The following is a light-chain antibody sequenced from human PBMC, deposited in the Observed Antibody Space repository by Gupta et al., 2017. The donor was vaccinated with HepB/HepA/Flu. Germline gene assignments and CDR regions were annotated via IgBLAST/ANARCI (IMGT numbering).Light chain of an antibody. V-gene: IGKV1-5*03. J-gene: IGKJ1*01. CDR3: QHQNNSSGK. CDR2: KVS. Sequence: DIQMTQSPSTLSASVGDRVTITCRASQTISSWLAWYQQKPGKAPKLLIYKVSNLENGVPSRFSGSGSGTEFTLTISSRQPDDFATYYCQHQNNSSGKFGQGTKVEIK. CDR1: QTISSW.